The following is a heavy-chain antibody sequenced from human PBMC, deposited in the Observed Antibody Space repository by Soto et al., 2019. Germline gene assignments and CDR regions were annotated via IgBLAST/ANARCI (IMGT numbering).Heavy chain of an antibody. Sequence: SVKVSCKASGGTFSSYAISWVRQAPGQGLEWMGGIIPIFGTANYAQKFQGRATITADESTSTAYMELSSLRSEDTAVYYCARVGYCSSTSCYGNYYYGMDVWGQGTTVTVSS. CDR2: IIPIFGTA. CDR1: GGTFSSYA. CDR3: ARVGYCSSTSCYGNYYYGMDV. J-gene: IGHJ6*02. D-gene: IGHD2-2*01. V-gene: IGHV1-69*13.